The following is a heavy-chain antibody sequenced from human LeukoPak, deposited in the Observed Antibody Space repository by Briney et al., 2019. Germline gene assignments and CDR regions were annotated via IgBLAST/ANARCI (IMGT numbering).Heavy chain of an antibody. Sequence: SVRVSSTVSGYTLTELCMQWVRQAPGKGDERRGGCNIKDGETIYAQKFQGRFTMTEDTSTDTAYMELSSLRSEDTALYFWSTVSFWGQGTLVTVSS. CDR3: STVSF. D-gene: IGHD2/OR15-2a*01. J-gene: IGHJ4*01. V-gene: IGHV1-24*01. CDR1: GYTLTELC. CDR2: CNIKDGET.